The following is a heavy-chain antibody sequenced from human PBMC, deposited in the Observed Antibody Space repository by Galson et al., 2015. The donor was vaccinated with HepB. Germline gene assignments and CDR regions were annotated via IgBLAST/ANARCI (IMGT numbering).Heavy chain of an antibody. CDR2: ITPSAGST. D-gene: IGHD3-22*01. V-gene: IGHV1-46*01. CDR3: ARGYYDTSGGFDY. J-gene: IGHJ4*02. Sequence: SVKVSCKASGYTFTSDYIHWVRQAPGQGLEWMGIITPSAGSTSYTQKFQGRITMTRDTSTSTVYMELSSLRFEDTAVYYCARGYYDTSGGFDYWGQGTLVTVSS. CDR1: GYTFTSDY.